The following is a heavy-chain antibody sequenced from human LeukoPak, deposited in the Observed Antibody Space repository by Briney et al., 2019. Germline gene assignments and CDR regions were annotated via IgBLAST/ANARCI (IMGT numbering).Heavy chain of an antibody. V-gene: IGHV1-2*02. CDR2: INPDSGVT. CDR1: GYTFTGYY. J-gene: IGHJ6*03. CDR3: ARRPYSSSWYYYMDV. Sequence: ASVKVSCKASGYTFTGYYIHWVRQAPGQGLEWMGWINPDSGVTNYAQKLQGRVTMTTDTSTSTAYMELRSLRSDDTAVYYCARRPYSSSWYYYMDVWGKGTTVTVSS. D-gene: IGHD6-13*01.